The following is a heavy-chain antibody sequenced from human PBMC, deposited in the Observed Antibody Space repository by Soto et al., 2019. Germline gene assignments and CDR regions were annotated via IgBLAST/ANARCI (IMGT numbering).Heavy chain of an antibody. CDR1: GGSVSSGSYY. CDR2: IYYSGST. D-gene: IGHD2-2*01. CDR3: AGVSTEGLGNHPLFH. Sequence: SETLSLTCTVSGGSVSSGSYYWSWIRQPPGKGLEWIGYIYYSGSTNYNPSLKSRVTISVDTSKNQFSLKLSSVTAADTAVYYCAGVSTEGLGNHPLFHGGQEPLAPAPS. J-gene: IGHJ4*02. V-gene: IGHV4-61*01.